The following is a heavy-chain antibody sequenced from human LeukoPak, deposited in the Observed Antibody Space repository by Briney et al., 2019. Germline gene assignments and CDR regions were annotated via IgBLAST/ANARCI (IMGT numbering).Heavy chain of an antibody. CDR3: ARDNRRALYDILTGYYIGGDAFDI. Sequence: ASEKVSCKASGYTFTGYYMHWVRQAPGQGLEWMGWINPNSGGTNYAQKFQGRVTMTRDTSISTAYMELSRLRSDDTAVYYCARDNRRALYDILTGYYIGGDAFDIWGQGTMVTVSS. V-gene: IGHV1-2*02. J-gene: IGHJ3*02. CDR1: GYTFTGYY. CDR2: INPNSGGT. D-gene: IGHD3-9*01.